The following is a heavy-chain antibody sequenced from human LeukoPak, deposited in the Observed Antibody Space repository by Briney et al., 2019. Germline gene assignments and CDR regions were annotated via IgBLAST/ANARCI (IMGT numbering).Heavy chain of an antibody. CDR2: ISYDGSNK. CDR3: ARGEDAVVLPATPDY. Sequence: GGSLRLSCAASGFTFSSYAMHWVRQAPGKGLEWVAVISYDGSNKYYADSVKGRFTISRDNSKNTLYLQMNSLRAEDTAVYYCARGEDAVVLPATPDYWGQGTLVTVSS. D-gene: IGHD4-23*01. J-gene: IGHJ4*02. V-gene: IGHV3-30-3*01. CDR1: GFTFSSYA.